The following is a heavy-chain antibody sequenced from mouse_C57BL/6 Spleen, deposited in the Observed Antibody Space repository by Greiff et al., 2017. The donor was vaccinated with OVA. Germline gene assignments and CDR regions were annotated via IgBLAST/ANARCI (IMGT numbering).Heavy chain of an antibody. J-gene: IGHJ2*01. V-gene: IGHV5-17*01. D-gene: IGHD1-1*01. CDR3: ARGRDYYGSSFYYFDY. CDR2: ISSGSSTI. CDR1: GFTFSDYG. Sequence: EVHLVESGGGLVKPGGSLKLSCAASGFTFSDYGMHWVRQAPEKGLEWVAYISSGSSTIYYADTVKGRFTISRDNAKNTLFLQMTSLRSEDTAMYYCARGRDYYGSSFYYFDYWGQGTTLTVSS.